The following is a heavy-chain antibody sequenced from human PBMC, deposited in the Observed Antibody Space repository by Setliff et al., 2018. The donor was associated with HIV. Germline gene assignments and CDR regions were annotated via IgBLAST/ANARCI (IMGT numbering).Heavy chain of an antibody. CDR1: GFTFRTYN. D-gene: IGHD6-6*01. CDR3: ARDRASSAYYSHFDH. V-gene: IGHV3-21*06. Sequence: GAPRLSCVASGFTFRTYNFNWVRQAPGKGLEWVSSISSDGRYIYYADSVRGRSTISRDDANNLLFLQIYSLRADDTAIYYCARDRASSAYYSHFDHWGQGTMVTVSS. J-gene: IGHJ4*02. CDR2: ISSDGRYI.